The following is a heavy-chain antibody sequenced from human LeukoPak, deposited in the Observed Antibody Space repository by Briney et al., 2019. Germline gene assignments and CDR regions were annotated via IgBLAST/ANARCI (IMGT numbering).Heavy chain of an antibody. CDR3: AKSLSGAYYFDY. CDR1: GFTFSSYG. CDR2: ISYDGSNK. J-gene: IGHJ4*02. D-gene: IGHD1-26*01. V-gene: IGHV3-30*18. Sequence: GGSLRLSCAASGFTFSSYGMHWARQAPGKGLEWVAVISYDGSNKYYADSVKGRFTISRDNSKNTLYLQMNSLRAEDTAVYYRAKSLSGAYYFDYWGQGTLVTVSS.